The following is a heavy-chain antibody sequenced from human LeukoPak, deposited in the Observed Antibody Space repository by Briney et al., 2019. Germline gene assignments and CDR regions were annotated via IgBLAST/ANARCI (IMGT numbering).Heavy chain of an antibody. CDR1: GFTFSDYY. CDR3: ARDSVLRYFDWLFPYYMDV. Sequence: WGSLRLSGAASGFTFSDYYMSWIRQAPGKGLEWVSYISTSGSTIYYADSVKGRFTISRDNAKNSLYLQMNSLRAEDTAVYYCARDSVLRYFDWLFPYYMDVWGKGTTVTISS. CDR2: ISTSGSTI. J-gene: IGHJ6*03. V-gene: IGHV3-11*01. D-gene: IGHD3-9*01.